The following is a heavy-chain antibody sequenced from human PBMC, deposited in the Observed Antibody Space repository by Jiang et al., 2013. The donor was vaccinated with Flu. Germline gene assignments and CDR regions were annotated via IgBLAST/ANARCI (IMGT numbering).Heavy chain of an antibody. CDR3: ARVDSNLYPRQEYFQH. J-gene: IGHJ1*01. CDR1: GGSISSYY. CDR2: IYYSGST. Sequence: GLVKPSETLSLTCTVSGGSISSYYWSWIRQPPGKGLEWIGYIYYSGSTNYNPSLKSRVTISVDTSKNQFSLKLSSVTAADTAVYYCARVDSNLYPRQEYFQHWGQGTLVTVSS. V-gene: IGHV4-59*01. D-gene: IGHD3-22*01.